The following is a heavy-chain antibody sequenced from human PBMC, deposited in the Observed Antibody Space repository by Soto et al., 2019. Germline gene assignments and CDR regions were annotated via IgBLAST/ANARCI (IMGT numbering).Heavy chain of an antibody. D-gene: IGHD3-3*01. CDR3: AGSITTLGVVTISDDNWFDP. CDR2: IKPDGSEK. J-gene: IGHJ5*02. Sequence: EGQLVESGGGWVQPGGSLRLSCEASGLTFSSYWMTWVRQAPGKGLEWVADIKPDGSEKYYVDSVEGRFTISRDNAKNSIYLEMNSRRVEDTAVYYCAGSITTLGVVTISDDNWFDPWGQGPPVTVSS. CDR1: GLTFSSYW. V-gene: IGHV3-7*03.